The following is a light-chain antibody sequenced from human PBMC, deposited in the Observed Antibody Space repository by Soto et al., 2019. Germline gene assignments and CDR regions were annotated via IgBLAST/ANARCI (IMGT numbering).Light chain of an antibody. V-gene: IGLV1-40*01. CDR2: GNS. Sequence: QSVLTQPPSVSGAPGQRVTISCTGSSSNIGAGYDVHWYQQLPGTAPKLLIYGNSNRPSGVPDRFSGSKSGTSASLAITGLQAEDEADYYCQSYDISLGGVDVFGTGTKVTVL. CDR1: SSNIGAGYD. J-gene: IGLJ1*01. CDR3: QSYDISLGGVDV.